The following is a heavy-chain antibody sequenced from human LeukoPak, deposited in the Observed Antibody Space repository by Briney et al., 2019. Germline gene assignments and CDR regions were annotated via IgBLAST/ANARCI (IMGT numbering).Heavy chain of an antibody. CDR1: GYTFTNYG. J-gene: IGHJ5*02. CDR3: LRWQWLVRYPDL. CDR2: ISRSGTAT. D-gene: IGHD6-19*01. V-gene: IGHV3-23*01. Sequence: PGGSLRLSCAASGYTFTNYGMSWVRQAPGKGLEWVSGISRSGTATYYTDSVKGRFTIYRDNSKNTLYLQINGLGAEDTAVNYCLRWQWLVRYPDLWGQGTLVTVSS.